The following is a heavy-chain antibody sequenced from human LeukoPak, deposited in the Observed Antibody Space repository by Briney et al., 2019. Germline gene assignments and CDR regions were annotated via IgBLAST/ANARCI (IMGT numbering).Heavy chain of an antibody. CDR1: GFTFTTSA. J-gene: IGHJ4*02. CDR3: ARDPERYLRMGHYDY. D-gene: IGHD3-16*01. CDR2: IDYDGSHI. Sequence: GGSLRLSCAGSGFTFTTSAMNWVRQVPGKGLEWVSSIDYDGSHIYYAAPVKGRFSISRDNARDSVYLQMDSLRAEDTAVYYCARDPERYLRMGHYDYWGQGTLVIVSS. V-gene: IGHV3-21*01.